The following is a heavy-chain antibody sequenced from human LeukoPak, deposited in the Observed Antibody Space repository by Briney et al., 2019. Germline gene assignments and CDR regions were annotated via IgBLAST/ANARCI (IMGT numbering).Heavy chain of an antibody. CDR3: ARDVWCSGGSCYSRRAFDY. D-gene: IGHD2-15*01. V-gene: IGHV4-34*01. Sequence: SETLSLTCAVYGGSFSGYYWSWIRQPPGKGLEWIGEINHSGSTNYNPSLKSRVTISVDTSKNQFSLKLSSVTAADTAVYYCARDVWCSGGSCYSRRAFDYWGQGTLVTVSS. CDR1: GGSFSGYY. J-gene: IGHJ4*02. CDR2: INHSGST.